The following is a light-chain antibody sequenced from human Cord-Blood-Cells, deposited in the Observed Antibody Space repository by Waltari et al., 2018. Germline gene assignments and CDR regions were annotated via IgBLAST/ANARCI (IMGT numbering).Light chain of an antibody. CDR1: QSVSSN. J-gene: IGKJ2*01. CDR3: QQYKNWPPYT. Sequence: EIVMMQSPATLSVSPGERANLSCRASQSVSSNLAWYQQKPGQAPRLLIYGASTRATGIPARFSGIVSGTEFTLTISSLQSEVFAVYYCQQYKNWPPYTFGQGTKLEIK. V-gene: IGKV3-15*01. CDR2: GAS.